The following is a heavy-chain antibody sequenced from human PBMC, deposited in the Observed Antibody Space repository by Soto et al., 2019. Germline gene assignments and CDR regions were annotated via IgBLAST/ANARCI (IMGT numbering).Heavy chain of an antibody. CDR2: ISAYSGDT. J-gene: IGHJ6*02. CDR3: ARDGRAFSIFGETMDV. V-gene: IGHV1-18*01. Sequence: VQLLQSGGEVRKPGASVKVSCKTSGFTFTNYAINWVRQAPGQGLQWMGWISAYSGDTKYAQRFQDRLTVTTDPSTTTAYMELRSLRSDDTAVYYCARDGRAFSIFGETMDVWGQGTTVNVSS. D-gene: IGHD3-3*01. CDR1: GFTFTNYA.